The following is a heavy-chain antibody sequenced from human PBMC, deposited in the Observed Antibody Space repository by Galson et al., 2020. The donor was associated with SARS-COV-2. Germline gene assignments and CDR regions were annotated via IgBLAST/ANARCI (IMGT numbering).Heavy chain of an antibody. Sequence: GGSLRLSCAASGFTFSNYDMNWVRQAPRKGLEWVSSISSSYRYIYYADSVKGRFTISRDNAKNSLFLQMNSLRVDDTAVYYCARDLPTQPGCWGQGTLVTVSS. CDR2: ISSSYRYI. CDR1: GFTFSNYD. J-gene: IGHJ4*02. D-gene: IGHD6-19*01. CDR3: ARDLPTQPGC. V-gene: IGHV3-21*01.